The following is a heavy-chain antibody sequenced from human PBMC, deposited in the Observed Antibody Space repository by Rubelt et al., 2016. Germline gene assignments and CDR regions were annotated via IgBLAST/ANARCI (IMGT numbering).Heavy chain of an antibody. CDR1: GGSISSTNYY. Sequence: QLQLQESGPGLVKPSETLSPTCSVSGGSISSTNYYWGWIRQPPGKGLEWIGSIYYSGSTYYNPSLKSRVTISVDTSKIQFSLKLGSVTAAGTVVYYCASLVPPLRNAFDIWGQGTMVTVSS. V-gene: IGHV4-39*01. CDR3: ASLVPPLRNAFDI. J-gene: IGHJ3*02. D-gene: IGHD3-10*01. CDR2: IYYSGST.